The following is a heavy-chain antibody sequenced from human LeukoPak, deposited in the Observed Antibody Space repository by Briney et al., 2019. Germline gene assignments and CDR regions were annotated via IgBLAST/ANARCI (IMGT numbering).Heavy chain of an antibody. V-gene: IGHV1-69*04. CDR2: IIPILGIA. J-gene: IGHJ4*02. CDR3: ARVAAGIAY. CDR1: GGTFSSYA. Sequence: GASVKVSCKASGGTFSSYAISWVRQAPGQGLEWMGRIIPILGIANHAQKFQGRVTITADKSTSTAYMELSSLRSEDTAVYYCARVAAGIAYWGQGTLVTVSS. D-gene: IGHD6-13*01.